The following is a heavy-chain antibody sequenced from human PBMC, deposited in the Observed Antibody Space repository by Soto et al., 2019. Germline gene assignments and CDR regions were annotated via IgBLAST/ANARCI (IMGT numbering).Heavy chain of an antibody. CDR1: GFTFSSYS. D-gene: IGHD3-22*01. J-gene: IGHJ2*01. CDR3: ARGPYYYDSSGPWGYFDL. CDR2: ISSSSSTI. Sequence: EVQLVESGGGLVQPGGSLRLSCAASGFTFSSYSMNWVRQAPGKGLEWVSYISSSSSTIYYADSVKGRFTISRDNAKNSLYLQRNGLRAEDTAVYYCARGPYYYDSSGPWGYFDLWGRGTLVTVSS. V-gene: IGHV3-48*01.